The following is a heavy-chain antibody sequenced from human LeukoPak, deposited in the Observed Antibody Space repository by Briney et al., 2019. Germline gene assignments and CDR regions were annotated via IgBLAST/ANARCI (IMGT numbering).Heavy chain of an antibody. J-gene: IGHJ5*02. Sequence: SQTLSLTCAISGDSVSSNSAAWNWIRQSPSRGLEWLGRTYYRSKWYNDYAVSVKSRITINPDTSKNQFSLQLNSVTPEDTAVYYCARDRDWNYVGYNWFDPWGQGTLVTVSS. CDR1: GDSVSSNSAA. V-gene: IGHV6-1*01. CDR3: ARDRDWNYVGYNWFDP. D-gene: IGHD1-7*01. CDR2: TYYRSKWYN.